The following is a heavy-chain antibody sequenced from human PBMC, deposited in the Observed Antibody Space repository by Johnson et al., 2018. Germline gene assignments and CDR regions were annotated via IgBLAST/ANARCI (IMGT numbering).Heavy chain of an antibody. V-gene: IGHV3-33*01. J-gene: IGHJ1*01. CDR2: LWYDGSNK. CDR1: GFTFSSYG. CDR3: ARTQGGFYVAEYFQH. Sequence: VQLVESGGGVVQPGRSLRLSCAASGFTFSSYGMHWVRQAPGKGLEWVAVLWYDGSNKFYAESVKGRFTISRDNSKNRGYLQMHSLKIEDTAVFYWARTQGGFYVAEYFQHWGQGTLVTVSS. D-gene: IGHD2/OR15-2a*01.